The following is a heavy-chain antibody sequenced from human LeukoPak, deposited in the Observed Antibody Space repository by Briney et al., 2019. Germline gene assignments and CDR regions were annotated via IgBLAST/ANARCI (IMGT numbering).Heavy chain of an antibody. CDR3: ARDGAAAGPPYYYYYMDV. CDR2: IYTSGST. Sequence: SQTLSLTCTVSGGSISSGGYYWSWIRQPAGKGLEWIGRIYTSGSTNYNPSLKSRVTMSVDTSKNQFSLKLSSVTAADTAVYYCARDGAAAGPPYYYYYMDVWGKGTTVTVSS. D-gene: IGHD6-13*01. CDR1: GGSISSGGYY. J-gene: IGHJ6*03. V-gene: IGHV4-61*02.